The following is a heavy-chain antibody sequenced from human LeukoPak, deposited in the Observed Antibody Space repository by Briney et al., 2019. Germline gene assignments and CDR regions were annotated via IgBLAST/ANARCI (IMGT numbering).Heavy chain of an antibody. V-gene: IGHV3-11*01. CDR1: GFTFSDYY. D-gene: IGHD6-13*01. Sequence: PGGSLRLSCAASGFTFSDYYMSWIRQAPGKGLEWVSYISSSGSTIYYADSVKGRFTISRDNAKNSLYPQMSSLRAEDTAVYYCARAEQQLVNGMDVWGQGTTVTVSS. J-gene: IGHJ6*02. CDR3: ARAEQQLVNGMDV. CDR2: ISSSGSTI.